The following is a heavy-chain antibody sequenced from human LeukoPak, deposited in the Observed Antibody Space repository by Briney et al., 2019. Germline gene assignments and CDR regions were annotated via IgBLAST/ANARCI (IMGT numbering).Heavy chain of an antibody. V-gene: IGHV3-21*01. Sequence: PGGSLRLSCAASGFTFSNYAMNWVRQSPGKGLEWVSGVSGSGSYTYFADSVTGRFTISRDNAKNSLYLQMSSLRAEDTAVYYCARYYDSAFDYWGQGTLVTVSS. J-gene: IGHJ4*02. CDR2: VSGSGSYT. D-gene: IGHD3-22*01. CDR3: ARYYDSAFDY. CDR1: GFTFSNYA.